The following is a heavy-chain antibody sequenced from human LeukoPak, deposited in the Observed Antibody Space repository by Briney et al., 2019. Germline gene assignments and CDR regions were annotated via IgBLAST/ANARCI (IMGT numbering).Heavy chain of an antibody. Sequence: SETLSLTCTVSGGSVSSNAYYWGWIRQTPGKGLEWLGNAYFSGHKYYNPSLKSRGTIFVDTSKNEFSLKLSSVTAAATAVYYCARLGGYNLSRNAFDIWGRGTLVTVSS. D-gene: IGHD5-24*01. CDR2: AYFSGHK. CDR1: GGSVSSNAYY. V-gene: IGHV4-39*01. J-gene: IGHJ3*02. CDR3: ARLGGYNLSRNAFDI.